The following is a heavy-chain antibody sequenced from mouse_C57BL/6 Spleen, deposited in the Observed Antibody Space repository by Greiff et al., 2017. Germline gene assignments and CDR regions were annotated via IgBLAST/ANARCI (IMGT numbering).Heavy chain of an antibody. J-gene: IGHJ3*01. CDR2: IDPSDSET. CDR3: ARDYGSSLFAY. Sequence: VQLQQPGAELVRPGSSVKLSCKASGYTFTSYWMHWVKQRPIQGLEWIGNIDPSDSETHYNQKFKDKATLTVYKSSSTAYMQLNSLTSEDSAVYYCARDYGSSLFAYWGQGTLVTVSA. D-gene: IGHD1-1*01. V-gene: IGHV1-52*01. CDR1: GYTFTSYW.